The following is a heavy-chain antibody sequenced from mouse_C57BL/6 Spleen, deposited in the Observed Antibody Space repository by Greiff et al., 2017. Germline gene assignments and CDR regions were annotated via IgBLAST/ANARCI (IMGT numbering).Heavy chain of an antibody. CDR3: ASRTGYDPFDD. CDR2: IDPSDSYT. CDR1: GYTFTSYW. D-gene: IGHD2-3*01. Sequence: VQLQQPGAELVKPGASVKLSCKASGYTFTSYWMQWVKQRPGQGLEWIGEIDPSDSYTNYNQKFKGKATLTVDTSSSTAYMQLSSLTSEDSAVYYCASRTGYDPFDDWGQGTTLTVSS. V-gene: IGHV1-50*01. J-gene: IGHJ2*01.